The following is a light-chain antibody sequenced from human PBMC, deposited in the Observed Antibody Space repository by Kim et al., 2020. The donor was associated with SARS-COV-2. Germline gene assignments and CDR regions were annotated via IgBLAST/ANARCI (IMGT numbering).Light chain of an antibody. J-gene: IGKJ1*01. CDR1: QSITNS. CDR2: AAS. CDR3: QKYNSAPWT. V-gene: IGKV1-27*01. Sequence: VPVGNRVTITGRASQSITNSLAWYQQKPGKVPQLLIYAASALQSGVPSRFSGSGSGTDFPLTISSLQPEDVATYYCQKYNSAPWTFGQGTKVDIK.